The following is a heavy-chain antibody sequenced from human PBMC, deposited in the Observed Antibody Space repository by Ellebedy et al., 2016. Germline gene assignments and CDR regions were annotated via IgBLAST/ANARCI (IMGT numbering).Heavy chain of an antibody. Sequence: ASVKVSXXASGYTFTSYYMHWVRQAPGQGLEWMGIINPSGGSTSYAQKFQGRVTMTRDTSTSTAYMELSRLRSDDTAVYYCAWTTVVTRSFDYWGQGTLVTVSS. D-gene: IGHD4-23*01. V-gene: IGHV1-46*01. CDR3: AWTTVVTRSFDY. CDR1: GYTFTSYY. J-gene: IGHJ4*02. CDR2: INPSGGST.